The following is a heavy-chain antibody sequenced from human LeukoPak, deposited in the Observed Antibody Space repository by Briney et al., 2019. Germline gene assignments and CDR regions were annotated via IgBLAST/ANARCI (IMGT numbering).Heavy chain of an antibody. CDR3: SRSPDFWSALDF. CDR1: GFNFDAYA. Sequence: GGSLRLSCAASGFNFDAYAMHWVRQVPGRGLEWVSGVSWDSTGMAYADSVKGRFTISRDNAKNSLYLQMTSLRPEDTAVYYCSRSPDFWSALDFWGQGTLVAVSS. CDR2: VSWDSTGM. D-gene: IGHD3-3*01. V-gene: IGHV3-9*01. J-gene: IGHJ4*02.